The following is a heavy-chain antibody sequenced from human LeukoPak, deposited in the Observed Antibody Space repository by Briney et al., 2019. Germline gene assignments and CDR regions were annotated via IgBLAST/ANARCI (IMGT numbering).Heavy chain of an antibody. J-gene: IGHJ4*02. CDR3: AREKQTTYYYDSSGYQPWGL. V-gene: IGHV3-74*01. Sequence: PGGSLRLSCAASGFTFSSYWMHWVRQAPGKGLVWVSRINSDGSSTSYADSVKGRFTISRDNAKNTLYLQMNSLRAEDTAVYYCAREKQTTYYYDSSGYQPWGLWGQGTLVTVSS. D-gene: IGHD3-22*01. CDR1: GFTFSSYW. CDR2: INSDGSST.